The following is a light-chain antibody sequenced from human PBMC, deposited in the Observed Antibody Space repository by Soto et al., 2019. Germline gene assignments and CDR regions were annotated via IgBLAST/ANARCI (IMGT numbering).Light chain of an antibody. V-gene: IGKV1-39*01. CDR1: QSIGTY. Sequence: DIQMTQSPSSLSASVGDRVTITCRASQSIGTYLNWYLQKPGKAPQLLIHAASGLQTGVPSRFSGSGSGTEFTLTISSLQPEDFARLYCQQSFSTPPPFGQGTKLAIK. J-gene: IGKJ2*01. CDR2: AAS. CDR3: QQSFSTPPP.